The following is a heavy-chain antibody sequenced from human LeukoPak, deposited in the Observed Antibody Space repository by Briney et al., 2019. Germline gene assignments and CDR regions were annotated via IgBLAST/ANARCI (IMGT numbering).Heavy chain of an antibody. CDR1: GYTFTSYD. CDR2: MNPNSGNT. J-gene: IGHJ4*02. CDR3: AAGTTGTTLADY. V-gene: IGHV1-8*01. D-gene: IGHD1-1*01. Sequence: ASVKVSCKASGYTFTSYDINWVRQATGQGLEWMGWMNPNSGNTGYAQKFQGRVTMTRNTSISTAYMELSSLRSEDTAVYYCAAGTTGTTLADYWGQGTLVTVSS.